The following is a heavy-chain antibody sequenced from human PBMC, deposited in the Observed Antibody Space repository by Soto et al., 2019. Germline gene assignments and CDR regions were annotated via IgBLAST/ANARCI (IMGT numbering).Heavy chain of an antibody. CDR3: ARADLTGTIKKGFDY. Sequence: SETLSLTCAVYGGSFSGYYWSWIRQPPGKGLEWIGEINHSGSTNYNPSLKSRVTISVDTSKNQFSLKLSSVTAEDTAVYYCARADLTGTIKKGFDYWGQGTLVTVSS. D-gene: IGHD1-20*01. V-gene: IGHV4-34*01. CDR2: INHSGST. CDR1: GGSFSGYY. J-gene: IGHJ4*02.